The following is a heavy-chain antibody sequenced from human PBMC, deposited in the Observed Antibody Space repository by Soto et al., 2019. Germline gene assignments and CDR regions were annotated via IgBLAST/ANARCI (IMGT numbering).Heavy chain of an antibody. CDR1: GYTFTSYV. D-gene: IGHD5-12*01. J-gene: IGHJ4*02. V-gene: IGHV1-3*01. CDR2: LNAGNGNT. CDR3: ARQEDGGDNYGY. Sequence: QVQLVQSGAEVKKPGASVKVSCKASGYTFTSYVMHWVRLAPGQWLEWMGWLNAGNGNTKYSQKFQGRVTITRDTSSRTAYMELSSLRYEDTPVYYCARQEDGGDNYGYWRQGTLVNVSS.